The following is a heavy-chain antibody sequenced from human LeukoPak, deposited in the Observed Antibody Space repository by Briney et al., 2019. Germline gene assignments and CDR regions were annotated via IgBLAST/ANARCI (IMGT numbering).Heavy chain of an antibody. J-gene: IGHJ4*02. CDR1: GGTFSSYA. Sequence: ASVKVSCKASGGTFSSYAISWVRQALGQGLEWMGGIIPIFGTANYAQKFQGRVTITTDESTSTAYMELSSLRSEDAAVYYCARDDNWGPFDYWGQGTLVTVSS. CDR3: ARDDNWGPFDY. CDR2: IIPIFGTA. D-gene: IGHD7-27*01. V-gene: IGHV1-69*05.